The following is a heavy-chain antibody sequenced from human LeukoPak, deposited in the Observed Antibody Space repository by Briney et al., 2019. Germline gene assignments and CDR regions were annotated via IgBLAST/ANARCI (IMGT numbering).Heavy chain of an antibody. D-gene: IGHD2-2*01. CDR2: MTPNGGDT. CDR1: GYTFTSLD. J-gene: IGHJ4*02. V-gene: IGHV1-8*01. CDR3: ARGGSSTRTGGYYFDY. Sequence: GASVKVSCKASGYTFTSLDINWARKAPGQGLEWMGWMTPNGGDTGYPQKFQGRVTITRNTSISTAYMELSSLRSEDTAVYYCARGGSSTRTGGYYFDYWGQGTLVTVSS.